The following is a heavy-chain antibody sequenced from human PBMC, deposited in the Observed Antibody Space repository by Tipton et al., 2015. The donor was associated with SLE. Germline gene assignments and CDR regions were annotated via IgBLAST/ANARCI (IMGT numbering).Heavy chain of an antibody. J-gene: IGHJ6*03. D-gene: IGHD3-16*01. Sequence: TLSLTCTVSGDSISTYFWSWVRQPAGKGLEWIGRIRASGSPEYNPSLKSRVTISVDTSKRQFSLNLNSVTAADTAVYYCATVDWGRLPPDSFYYSMDVWGTGTTVTVSS. CDR3: ATVDWGRLPPDSFYYSMDV. V-gene: IGHV4-4*07. CDR1: GDSISTYF. CDR2: IRASGSP.